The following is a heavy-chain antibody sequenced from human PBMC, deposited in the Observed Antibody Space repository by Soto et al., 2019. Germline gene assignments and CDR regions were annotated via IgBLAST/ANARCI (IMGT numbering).Heavy chain of an antibody. Sequence: GGSLRLSCAASGFTFSSYGMHWVRQAPGKGLEWVAVIWYDGSNKYYADSVKGRFTISRDNSKNTLYLQMNSLRAEDTAVYYCARGIRFGEYYYYYMDVWGKGTTVTVSS. V-gene: IGHV3-33*01. D-gene: IGHD3-10*01. J-gene: IGHJ6*03. CDR2: IWYDGSNK. CDR3: ARGIRFGEYYYYYMDV. CDR1: GFTFSSYG.